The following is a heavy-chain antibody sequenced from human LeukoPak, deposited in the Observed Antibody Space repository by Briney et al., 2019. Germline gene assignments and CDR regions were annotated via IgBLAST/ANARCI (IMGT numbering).Heavy chain of an antibody. V-gene: IGHV4-4*02. J-gene: IGHJ4*02. CDR1: GGSISSSNW. Sequence: SGTLSLTCAVSGGSISSSNWWSWVRQPPGKGLEWIGEIYHSGSTNYSPSLKSRVTISLDKSKNQFSLKLNSVTAADTAVYYCARHSGNYHFDYWGQGTLVTVSS. CDR3: ARHSGNYHFDY. D-gene: IGHD1-26*01. CDR2: IYHSGST.